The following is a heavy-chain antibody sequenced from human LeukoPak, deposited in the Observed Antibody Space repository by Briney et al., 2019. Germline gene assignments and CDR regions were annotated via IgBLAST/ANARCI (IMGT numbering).Heavy chain of an antibody. CDR3: ARGDPDTAMEYYYYGLDV. D-gene: IGHD5-18*01. Sequence: PGGSLRLSCAASGFIFSGYEMYWVRQAPGKGLEWVSYISTSGTTRFYADSVKGRFTISRDNAKNSLFLQMNSLRAEDTAVYYCARGDPDTAMEYYYYGLDVWGKGTTVTVSS. CDR1: GFIFSGYE. V-gene: IGHV3-48*03. J-gene: IGHJ6*04. CDR2: ISTSGTTR.